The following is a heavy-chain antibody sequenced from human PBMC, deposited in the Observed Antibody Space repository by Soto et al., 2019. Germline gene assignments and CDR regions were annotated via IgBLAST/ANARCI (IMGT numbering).Heavy chain of an antibody. D-gene: IGHD3-22*01. CDR1: GFTFSSYE. Sequence: EVQLVESGGGLVQPGGSLRLSCAASGFTFSSYEMNWVRQAPGKGLEWVSYISSSGSTIYYADSVKGRFTISRDNAKNSLYLQMNSLRAEDTAVYYCARVIPNYYDSSGYYSHWGQGTLVTVSS. J-gene: IGHJ4*02. V-gene: IGHV3-48*03. CDR2: ISSSGSTI. CDR3: ARVIPNYYDSSGYYSH.